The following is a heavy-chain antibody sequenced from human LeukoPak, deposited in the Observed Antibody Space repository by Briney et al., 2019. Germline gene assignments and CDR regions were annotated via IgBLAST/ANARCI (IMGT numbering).Heavy chain of an antibody. CDR2: ISGSGGST. J-gene: IGHJ4*02. D-gene: IGHD3-16*01. Sequence: PGGSLRLSCAASGLMFFSNYAMNWVRQAPGKGLEWVSGISGSGGSTYYADSVKGRFTISRDYSKNTLYLQMDSLRAEDTAVYSCASYARGSYYFDYWGQGTLVTVSS. CDR3: ASYARGSYYFDY. V-gene: IGHV3-23*01. CDR1: GLMFFSNYA.